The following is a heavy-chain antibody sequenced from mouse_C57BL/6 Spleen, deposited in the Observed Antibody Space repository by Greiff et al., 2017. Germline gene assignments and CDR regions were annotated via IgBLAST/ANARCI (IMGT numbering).Heavy chain of an antibody. CDR2: ISGGGGNT. V-gene: IGHV5-9*01. Sequence: EVKVVESGGGLVKPGGSLKLSCAASGFTFSSYTMSWVRQTPEKRLEWVATISGGGGNTYYPDSVKGRFTISRDNAKNTLYLQMSSLRSEDTALYYCARHGDGYSHWYFDVWGTGTTVTVSS. CDR1: GFTFSSYT. D-gene: IGHD2-3*01. CDR3: ARHGDGYSHWYFDV. J-gene: IGHJ1*03.